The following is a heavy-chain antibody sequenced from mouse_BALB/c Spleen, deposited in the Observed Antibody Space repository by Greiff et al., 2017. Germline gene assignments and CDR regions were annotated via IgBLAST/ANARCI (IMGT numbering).Heavy chain of an antibody. V-gene: IGHV1-54*01. CDR2: INPGSGGT. J-gene: IGHJ2*01. Sequence: QVQLQQSGAELVRPGTSVKVSCKASGYAFTNYLIEWVKQRPGQGLEWIGVINPGSGGTNYNEKFKGKATLTADKSSSTAYMQLSSLTSDDSAVYFCARVHDYWGQGTTLTVSS. CDR1: GYAFTNYL. CDR3: ARVHDY.